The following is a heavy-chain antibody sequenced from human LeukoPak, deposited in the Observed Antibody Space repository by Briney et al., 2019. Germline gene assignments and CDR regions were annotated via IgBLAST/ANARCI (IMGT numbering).Heavy chain of an antibody. Sequence: GGSLRLSCAASGFTFSSYGMQWVRQAPGKGLEWVAIISYDGRKKYYADSVKGRFTISRDDSKNTLYLQMNSLSADDTAVYYCARNHDMDVWGQGTTVTVSS. CDR2: ISYDGRKK. CDR3: ARNHDMDV. CDR1: GFTFSSYG. J-gene: IGHJ6*02. V-gene: IGHV3-30*19.